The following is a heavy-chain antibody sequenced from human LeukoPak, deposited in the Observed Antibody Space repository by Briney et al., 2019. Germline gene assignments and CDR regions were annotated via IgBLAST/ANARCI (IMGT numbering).Heavy chain of an antibody. D-gene: IGHD2-15*01. Sequence: GASVKVSCKASGYTFTSYFMHWVRQAPGQGLEWMGIINPSGGGTSYAQKFQGRVTMTRDTSTSTVYMELSSLRSEDTAVYYCAREWDIRSPSHYYHGMDVWGQGTTVTVSS. CDR2: INPSGGGT. CDR1: GYTFTSYF. J-gene: IGHJ6*02. CDR3: AREWDIRSPSHYYHGMDV. V-gene: IGHV1-46*01.